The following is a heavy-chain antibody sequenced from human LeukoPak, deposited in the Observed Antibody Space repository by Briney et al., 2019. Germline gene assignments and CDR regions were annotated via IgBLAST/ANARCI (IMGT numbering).Heavy chain of an antibody. CDR2: INPNSWGT. V-gene: IGHV1-2*02. CDR1: GYTFTGYY. D-gene: IGHD6-6*01. CDR3: ASSPPIAAQYNWFDP. Sequence: ASVKVSCKASGYTFTGYYMHWVRQAPGQGLEGMGGINPNSWGTNYAQKFQGRVNMNRHTSTSTAYMELSRLRSDDTAVYYCASSPPIAAQYNWFDPWGQGTLVTVSS. J-gene: IGHJ5*02.